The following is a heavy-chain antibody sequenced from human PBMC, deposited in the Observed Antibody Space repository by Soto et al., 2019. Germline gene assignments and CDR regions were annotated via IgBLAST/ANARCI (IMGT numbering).Heavy chain of an antibody. D-gene: IGHD6-19*01. CDR2: IIPIFGAP. CDR1: GGTFSSYA. V-gene: IGHV1-69*12. J-gene: IGHJ4*02. CDR3: ASCSSSGYYRGLDY. Sequence: QVQLVQSGAEVKKPGSSVKVSCKASGGTFSSYAISWVRQAPGQGLEWMEGIIPIFGAPNYAHKFQGRVTITADESTSTAYMELSSLRSEDTAVYYCASCSSSGYYRGLDYWGQGTLVTVSS.